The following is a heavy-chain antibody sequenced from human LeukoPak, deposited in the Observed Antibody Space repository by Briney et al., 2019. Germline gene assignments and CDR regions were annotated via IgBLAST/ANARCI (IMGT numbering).Heavy chain of an antibody. CDR1: GGSITTTNF. V-gene: IGHV4-4*02. CDR2: ISLRGRT. D-gene: IGHD1-26*01. J-gene: IGHJ5*02. Sequence: SGTLSLTCGVSGGSITTTNFWSWVRQPPGGVLEWIGEISLRGRTQYNPSLKSRVNISIDESKNHLYLNLASVTAADTAVYYCSRESGPYCPFGHWGQGTLVAVTS. CDR3: SRESGPYCPFGH.